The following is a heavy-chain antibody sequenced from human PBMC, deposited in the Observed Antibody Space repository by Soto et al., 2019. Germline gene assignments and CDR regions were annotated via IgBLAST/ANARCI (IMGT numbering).Heavy chain of an antibody. CDR1: GYSFTSYW. D-gene: IGHD6-13*01. V-gene: IGHV5-10-1*01. Sequence: PGESLKISCKGSGYSFTSYWINWVRQMPGKDLEWMGRIDPSDSYTNYSPSFQGHVTISADKSISTAYLQWSSLKASDTAMYYCARRHSSSSAFDPWGQGTQVTVSS. J-gene: IGHJ5*02. CDR2: IDPSDSYT. CDR3: ARRHSSSSAFDP.